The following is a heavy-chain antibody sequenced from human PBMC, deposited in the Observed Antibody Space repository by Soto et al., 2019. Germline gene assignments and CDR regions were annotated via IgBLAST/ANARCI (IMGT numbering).Heavy chain of an antibody. V-gene: IGHV1-18*04. D-gene: IGHD4-17*01. CDR1: GYTFTSFG. CDR2: ISPETGKT. J-gene: IGHJ4*02. CDR3: ALDLFFISSSTVTTDAH. Sequence: VQLVQSGAELKKPGASVRVSCKASGYTFTSFGLSWVRQAPGQGPEWMGWISPETGKTAYSYKFQDRVTMTTDASTSTLYLDLGSLRSDATAVYYGALDLFFISSSTVTTDAHWGQGPLVTVSS.